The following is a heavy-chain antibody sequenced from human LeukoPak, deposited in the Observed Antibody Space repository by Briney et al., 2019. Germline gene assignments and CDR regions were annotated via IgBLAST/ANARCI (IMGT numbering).Heavy chain of an antibody. J-gene: IGHJ3*02. CDR3: ARDSYDYVWGSYQVSNAFDI. CDR2: INPNSGGT. CDR1: GYTFTGYY. V-gene: IGHV1-2*02. D-gene: IGHD3-16*02. Sequence: ASVKVSCKAPGYTFTGYYMHWVRQAPGQGLEWMGWINPNSGGTNYAQKFQGRVTMTRDTSISTAYMELSRLRSDDTAVYYCARDSYDYVWGSYQVSNAFDIWGQGTMVTVSS.